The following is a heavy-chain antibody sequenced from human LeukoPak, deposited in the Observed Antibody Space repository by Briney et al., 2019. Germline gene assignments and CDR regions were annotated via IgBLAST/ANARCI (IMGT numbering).Heavy chain of an antibody. J-gene: IGHJ4*02. CDR3: ARDLWHYYDSSGPYYFDY. V-gene: IGHV3-21*01. D-gene: IGHD3-22*01. CDR2: ISSSSSYI. CDR1: GFTFSSYS. Sequence: GGSLRLSCAASGFTFSSYSMNWVRQAPGKGLEWVSSISSSSSYIYYADSVKGRFTISRDNAKNSLYLQMNSLRAEDTAVYYCARDLWHYYDSSGPYYFDYWGQGTLVTVSS.